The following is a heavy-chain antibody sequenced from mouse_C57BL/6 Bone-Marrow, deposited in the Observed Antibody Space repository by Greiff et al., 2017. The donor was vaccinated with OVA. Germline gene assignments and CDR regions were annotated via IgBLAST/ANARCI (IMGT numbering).Heavy chain of an antibody. D-gene: IGHD2-5*01. CDR1: GFSLTSYG. CDR3: ARASNYDYLDY. V-gene: IGHV2-2*01. J-gene: IGHJ2*01. Sequence: QVQLQQSGPGLVQPSQSLSITCTVSGFSLTSYGVHWVRQSPGKGLEWLGVIWSGGSTDYNAAFISRLSISKDNSKSQVFFKMNSLQADDTAIYYCARASNYDYLDYWGQGTTLTVSS. CDR2: IWSGGST.